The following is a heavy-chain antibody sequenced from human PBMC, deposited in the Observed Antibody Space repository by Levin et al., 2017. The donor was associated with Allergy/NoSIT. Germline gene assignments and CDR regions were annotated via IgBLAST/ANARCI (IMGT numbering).Heavy chain of an antibody. CDR1: GFSLSTTGVG. Sequence: VSGPTLVKSTETLKLTCTFSGFSLSTTGVGVGWIRQPPGKALEWLGIIYWDDDKRYSPSLKSRVAITKATSKNQVVLTMTNMDPVDTATYFCAYSLPNCHGEGCYRWFDPWGQGILVTVSS. D-gene: IGHD4/OR15-4a*01. J-gene: IGHJ5*02. CDR3: AYSLPNCHGEGCYRWFDP. V-gene: IGHV2-5*02. CDR2: IYWDDDK.